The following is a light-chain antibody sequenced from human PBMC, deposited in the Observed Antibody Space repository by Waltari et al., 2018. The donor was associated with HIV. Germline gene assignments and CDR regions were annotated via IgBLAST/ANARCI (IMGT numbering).Light chain of an antibody. Sequence: QSALTQPASVSGSPGQSITISCTGTSSDVGSYKYVSWYQQHPDKDPKLMIYEVSNRPSGVSNRFSGSKSDNTASLTISGLQAEDESDYYCSSYRSSSTPLWVFGGGTKLTVL. CDR1: SSDVGSYKY. V-gene: IGLV2-14*01. CDR3: SSYRSSSTPLWV. CDR2: EVS. J-gene: IGLJ3*02.